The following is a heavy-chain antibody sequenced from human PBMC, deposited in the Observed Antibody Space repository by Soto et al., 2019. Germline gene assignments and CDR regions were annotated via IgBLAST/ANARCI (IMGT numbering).Heavy chain of an antibody. V-gene: IGHV3-30-3*01. CDR2: ISYDGSNK. CDR1: GFTFSSYA. CDR3: ARGGVVVPAAYYYYGMDV. D-gene: IGHD2-2*01. J-gene: IGHJ6*02. Sequence: QPGGSLRLSCAASGFTFSSYAMHWVRQAPGKGLEWVAVISYDGSNKYYADSVKGRFTISRDNSKNTLYLQMNSLRAEDTAVYYCARGGVVVPAAYYYYGMDVWGQGTTVTVSS.